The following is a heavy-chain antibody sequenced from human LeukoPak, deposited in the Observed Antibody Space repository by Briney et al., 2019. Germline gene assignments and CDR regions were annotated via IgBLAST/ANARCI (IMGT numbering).Heavy chain of an antibody. Sequence: SETLSLTCTVSGGSISSYYGSWIRQPPGKVLEWIGYIYYSGSTNYNPSLKSRVTISVDTSKNQFSLKLSSVTAADTAVYYCARDSTDYYYYMDVWGKGTTVTVSS. CDR2: IYYSGST. V-gene: IGHV4-59*01. CDR3: ARDSTDYYYYMDV. D-gene: IGHD3-3*02. J-gene: IGHJ6*03. CDR1: GGSISSYY.